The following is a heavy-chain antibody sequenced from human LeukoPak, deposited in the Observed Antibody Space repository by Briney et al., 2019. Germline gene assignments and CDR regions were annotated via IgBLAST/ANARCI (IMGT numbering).Heavy chain of an antibody. D-gene: IGHD6-13*01. Sequence: PSETLSLTCTVSGGSISSYYWSWIRQPPGKGLEWIGYIYYSGSTNYNPSLKSRVTISVDTSKNQFSLKLSSVTAADTAVYYCARHQLALYIAGYAFDIWGQGTMVTVSS. J-gene: IGHJ3*02. CDR3: ARHQLALYIAGYAFDI. CDR1: GGSISSYY. V-gene: IGHV4-59*08. CDR2: IYYSGST.